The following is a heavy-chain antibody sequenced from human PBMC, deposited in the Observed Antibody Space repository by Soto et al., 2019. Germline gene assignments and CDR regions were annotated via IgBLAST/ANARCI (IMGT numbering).Heavy chain of an antibody. CDR3: AREGEHSLSHPWGDAVDI. V-gene: IGHV1-3*04. Sequence: QVKLVQSGAEVKKPGASVKVSCKSSGDTYTTYPMHWVRQAPGQRLEWMGWINTGNGNTRSSQKFQGRVTLTTDPSASTAYMELNSLPSEDTAVHYCAREGEHSLSHPWGDAVDIWGQGTVVTVSS. CDR1: GDTYTTYP. J-gene: IGHJ3*02. CDR2: INTGNGNT. D-gene: IGHD1-26*01.